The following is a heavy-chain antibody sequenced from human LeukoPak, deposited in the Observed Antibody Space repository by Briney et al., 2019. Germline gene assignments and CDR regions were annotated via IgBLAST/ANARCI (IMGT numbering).Heavy chain of an antibody. CDR2: IYSGGST. CDR3: ARAPMVRAHHYYYYGMDV. CDR1: GFTVSSNY. D-gene: IGHD3-10*01. J-gene: IGHJ6*02. V-gene: IGHV3-53*04. Sequence: GGSLRLSCAASGFTVSSNYMSWVRQAPGKGLEWVSVIYSGGSTYYADSVKGRFTISRHNSKNTLYLQMNSLRAEDTAVYYCARAPMVRAHHYYYYGMDVWGQGTTVTVSS.